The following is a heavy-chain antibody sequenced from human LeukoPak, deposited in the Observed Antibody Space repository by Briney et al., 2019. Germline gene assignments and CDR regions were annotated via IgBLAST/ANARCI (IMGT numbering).Heavy chain of an antibody. CDR3: ARSEIVVVPAATEYFQH. Sequence: GGSLRLSCAASGFSFSSYTMNWVRQAPGKGLEWVSSISSSRSDMYYADSVKGRFTISRDTAKNSLYLQMNSLRAEDTAVYYCARSEIVVVPAATEYFQHWGQGTLVTVSS. CDR1: GFSFSSYT. CDR2: ISSSRSDM. D-gene: IGHD2-2*01. J-gene: IGHJ1*01. V-gene: IGHV3-21*01.